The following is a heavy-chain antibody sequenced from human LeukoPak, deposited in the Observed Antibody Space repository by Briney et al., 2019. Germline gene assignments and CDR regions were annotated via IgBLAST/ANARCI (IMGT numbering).Heavy chain of an antibody. D-gene: IGHD6-19*01. CDR3: ARVGSGWTLDY. CDR1: GFTFSDHY. V-gene: IGHV3-72*01. Sequence: PGGSLRLSCAASGFTFSDHYMDWVRQAPGKGLEWVGRTRNKANSYTTEYAASVKGRFTISRDDSKNSLYLQMNSLRAEDTAVYYCARVGSGWTLDYWGQGTLVTVSS. J-gene: IGHJ4*02. CDR2: TRNKANSYTT.